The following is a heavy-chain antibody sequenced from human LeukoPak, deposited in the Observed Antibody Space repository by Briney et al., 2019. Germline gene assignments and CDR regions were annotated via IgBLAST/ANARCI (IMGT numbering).Heavy chain of an antibody. J-gene: IGHJ3*02. CDR2: IYSDNT. D-gene: IGHD4-23*01. CDR1: GFTVSSNS. CDR3: ARRGAVADAFDI. Sequence: GGSLRLSCTVSGFTVSSNSMSWVRQAPGKGLEWVSFIYSDNTHYSDSVKGRFTISRDNAKNSLYLQMNSLRAEDTAVYYCARRGAVADAFDIWGQGTMVTVSS. V-gene: IGHV3-53*01.